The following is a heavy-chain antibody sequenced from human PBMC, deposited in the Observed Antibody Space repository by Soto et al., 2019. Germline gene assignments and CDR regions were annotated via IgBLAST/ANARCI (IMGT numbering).Heavy chain of an antibody. D-gene: IGHD3-16*01. CDR3: ARDRGGITVSSKPLGEWFDP. Sequence: QVQLQESGPGLLRPSETLSLTCTVSGVSIDNFFWSWIRQTPGKGLEWIGYVSKGGTTAYMSEGEPPSYNPSLDSRATISLDLPKNQFSLKLTSVTAADTAVYYCARDRGGITVSSKPLGEWFDPWGQGTLVTVSS. V-gene: IGHV4-59*01. J-gene: IGHJ5*02. CDR1: GVSIDNFF. CDR2: VSKGGTTAYMSEGEPP.